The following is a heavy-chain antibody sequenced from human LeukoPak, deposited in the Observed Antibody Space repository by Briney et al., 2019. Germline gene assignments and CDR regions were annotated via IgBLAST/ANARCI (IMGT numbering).Heavy chain of an antibody. Sequence: GGSLRLSCAASGFTFSDYYMSWIRQAPGKGLEWVSYISSGGSTIYYADSVKGRFTISRDNAKNSLYLQMNSLRAEDTAVYYCAREYYDFWSGYYPYFDYWGQGTLVTVSS. CDR1: GFTFSDYY. D-gene: IGHD3-3*01. CDR3: AREYYDFWSGYYPYFDY. V-gene: IGHV3-11*01. J-gene: IGHJ4*02. CDR2: ISSGGSTI.